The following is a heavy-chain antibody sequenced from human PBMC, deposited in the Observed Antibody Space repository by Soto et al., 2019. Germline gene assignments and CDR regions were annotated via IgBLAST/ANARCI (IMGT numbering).Heavy chain of an antibody. CDR1: GFTFSSYA. CDR2: ISGSGGST. Sequence: GGSLRLSCAASGFTFSSYAMSWVRQAPGKGLEWVSAISGSGGSTYYADSVKGRFTISRDNSKNTLFLQMNSLRAEDTAVYYCAKGGRYRYYYGSGSYPMDVWGKGTTVTVSS. D-gene: IGHD3-10*01. V-gene: IGHV3-23*01. CDR3: AKGGRYRYYYGSGSYPMDV. J-gene: IGHJ6*03.